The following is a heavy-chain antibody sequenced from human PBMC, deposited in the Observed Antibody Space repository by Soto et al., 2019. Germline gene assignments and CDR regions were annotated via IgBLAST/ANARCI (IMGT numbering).Heavy chain of an antibody. D-gene: IGHD5-18*01. V-gene: IGHV3-15*01. CDR1: GFTFINAW. CDR3: TTGGYSYRYSFDY. J-gene: IGHJ4*02. CDR2: NKSKTDGGTT. Sequence: EVQLVESGGGLVKPGGSLRLSCAASGFTFINAWMNWVRQAPGKGLEWVGRNKSKTDGGTTDYAAPVKGRFTISRDDSQNTMYLQMNSLKTEYSAVYYCTTGGYSYRYSFDYWGQGTLVTVSS.